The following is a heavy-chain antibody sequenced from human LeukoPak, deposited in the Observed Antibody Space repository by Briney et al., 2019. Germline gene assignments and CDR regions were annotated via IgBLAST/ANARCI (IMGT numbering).Heavy chain of an antibody. CDR3: ARGPNYYDSSGYYSRDY. V-gene: IGHV1-2*06. CDR1: GYTFTGYH. CDR2: INPNSGDT. D-gene: IGHD3-22*01. J-gene: IGHJ4*02. Sequence: ASVKVSCKASGYTFTGYHMHWVRQAPGQGLEWMGRINPNSGDTNYAQKFQGRVAMTRDTSISTAYMELRSLRSDDTAVYYCARGPNYYDSSGYYSRDYWGQGTLVTVSS.